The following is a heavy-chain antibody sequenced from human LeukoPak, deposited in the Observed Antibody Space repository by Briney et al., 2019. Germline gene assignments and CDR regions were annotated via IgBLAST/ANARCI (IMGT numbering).Heavy chain of an antibody. J-gene: IGHJ4*02. D-gene: IGHD1-26*01. CDR3: ARVSSWDIVVGATVNNFDY. CDR2: ISSSSSYI. V-gene: IGHV3-21*01. Sequence: GGSLRLSCAASGFTFSSYSMNWVRQAPGKGLEWVSSISSSSSYIYYANSVKGRFTISRDNPKNSLYLQMNSLRADDTAVYYCARVSSWDIVVGATVNNFDYWGQGTLVTVSS. CDR1: GFTFSSYS.